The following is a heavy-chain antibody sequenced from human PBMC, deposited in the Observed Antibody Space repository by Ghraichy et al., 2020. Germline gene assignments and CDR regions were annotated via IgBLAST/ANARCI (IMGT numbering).Heavy chain of an antibody. CDR2: IKQDGSEK. J-gene: IGHJ4*02. CDR1: GSTFSRLW. Sequence: GGSLRLSCAASGSTFSRLWMTWVRQAPGKGLEWVANIKQDGSEKHYADSVKGRFTISRDNAKNSLFLQMNSLRAEDTALYYCAGGGGWVFDFWGQGTLVTVSS. V-gene: IGHV3-7*01. D-gene: IGHD6-19*01. CDR3: AGGGGWVFDF.